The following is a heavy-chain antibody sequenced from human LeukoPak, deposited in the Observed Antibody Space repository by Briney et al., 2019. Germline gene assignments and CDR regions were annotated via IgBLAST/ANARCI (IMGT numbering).Heavy chain of an antibody. Sequence: GGSLRLSCAASGFTFSSYEMNWVHQAPGKGLEWVSYISSSGSTIYYADSVKGRFTISRDDAKNSLYLQMNSLRAEDTAVYYCARVRKYYYDSDGLLDAFDIWGQGTMVTVSS. D-gene: IGHD3-22*01. CDR1: GFTFSSYE. J-gene: IGHJ3*02. CDR2: ISSSGSTI. V-gene: IGHV3-48*03. CDR3: ARVRKYYYDSDGLLDAFDI.